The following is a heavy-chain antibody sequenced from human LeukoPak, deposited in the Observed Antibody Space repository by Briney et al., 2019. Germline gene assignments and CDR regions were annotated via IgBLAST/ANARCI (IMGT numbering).Heavy chain of an antibody. CDR3: ARAQYCSSTSCSLYNWFDP. D-gene: IGHD2-2*01. CDR2: INHSGST. Sequence: KSSETLSLTCAVCGGSFSGYYWSWIRQPPGKGLEWIGEINHSGSTNYNPSLKSRVTISVDTSKNQFSLKLSSVTAADTAVYYCARAQYCSSTSCSLYNWFDPWGQGTLVTVSS. V-gene: IGHV4-34*01. CDR1: GGSFSGYY. J-gene: IGHJ5*02.